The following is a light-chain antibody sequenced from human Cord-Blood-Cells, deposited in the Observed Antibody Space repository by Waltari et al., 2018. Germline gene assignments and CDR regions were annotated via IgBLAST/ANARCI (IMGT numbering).Light chain of an antibody. CDR3: QTWGTGIWV. CDR1: SGHSSYA. J-gene: IGLJ3*02. Sequence: QLVLTQSPSASASLGASVKLTCTLSSGHSSYAIAWHKQQPEKGPRYLSKLNSDGSHSKGDGIPDRFSRSSSGSERYLTFASLQSEDEADYYCQTWGTGIWVFGGGTKLTVL. V-gene: IGLV4-69*01. CDR2: LNSDGSH.